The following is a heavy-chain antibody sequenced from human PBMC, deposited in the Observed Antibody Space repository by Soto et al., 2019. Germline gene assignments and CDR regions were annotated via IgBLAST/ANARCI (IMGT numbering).Heavy chain of an antibody. CDR1: GYTFTSFR. D-gene: IGHD4-17*01. J-gene: IGHJ4*02. CDR3: TRELFFITPSTVTTDAY. CDR2: ISPESDKA. V-gene: IGHV1-18*01. Sequence: VQLVQSGAEVKKPGASVRVSCKASGYTFTSFRLSWVRHAPGQGPAWMGWISPESDKATYAHKFQGRITMTTDTSTTTAYIDLRRLRSDDTAVYYCTRELFFITPSTVTTDAYGGQGTVVSVS.